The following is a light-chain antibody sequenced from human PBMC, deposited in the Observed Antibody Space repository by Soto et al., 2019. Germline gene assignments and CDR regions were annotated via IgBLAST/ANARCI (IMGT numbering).Light chain of an antibody. Sequence: QSVLTQPPSVSEAPGQRVTISCTGSSSNIGAGYEAHWYQQVPGTAPKLLIYENNNRPSGGPDRFSGSKSGTSASLAITGLQAEDEAEYYCQSYDSSLSGYVFGTGTKLTVL. V-gene: IGLV1-40*01. CDR2: ENN. J-gene: IGLJ1*01. CDR1: SSNIGAGYE. CDR3: QSYDSSLSGYV.